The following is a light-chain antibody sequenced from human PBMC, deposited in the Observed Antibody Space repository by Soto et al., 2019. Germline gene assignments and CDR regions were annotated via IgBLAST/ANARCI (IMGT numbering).Light chain of an antibody. Sequence: QSALTQPPSASGSPGQSVTISCTGASSDIGSYNFVSWYPQHPDKAPKLLIYDVTQRPSRVPDRFSGSKSGNTASLTVSGLLAEDEGDYYCTSYAGSKFPVVFGGGTKVT. CDR3: TSYAGSKFPVV. CDR1: SSDIGSYNF. V-gene: IGLV2-8*01. J-gene: IGLJ3*02. CDR2: DVT.